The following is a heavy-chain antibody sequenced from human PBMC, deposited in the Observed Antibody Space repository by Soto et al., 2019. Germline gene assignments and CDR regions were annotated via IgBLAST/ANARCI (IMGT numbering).Heavy chain of an antibody. Sequence: QITLKESGPALVKPTQTLTLTCTFSGFSLTTRGVAVGWVRQPPGKALEWLSLTYWDDDKRSTPSLRTRLSSSKGPSDTQVVLTMTDMDPADTATYYCVHGRISIVGDFYVDVWGKGTTVTVSS. CDR2: TYWDDDK. CDR3: VHGRISIVGDFYVDV. V-gene: IGHV2-5*02. J-gene: IGHJ6*03. CDR1: GFSLTTRGVA. D-gene: IGHD2-21*01.